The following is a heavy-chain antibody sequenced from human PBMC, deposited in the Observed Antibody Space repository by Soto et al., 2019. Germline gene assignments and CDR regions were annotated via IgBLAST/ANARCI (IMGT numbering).Heavy chain of an antibody. V-gene: IGHV3-30*18. CDR3: AKESIAVAAHFDY. J-gene: IGHJ4*02. Sequence: GGSLRLSCAASGFTFSSYGMHWVRQAPGKGLEWVAVISYDGSNKYYADSVKGRFTISRDNSKNTLYLQMNSLRAEDTAVHYCAKESIAVAAHFDYWGQGTLVTVSS. CDR2: ISYDGSNK. D-gene: IGHD6-19*01. CDR1: GFTFSSYG.